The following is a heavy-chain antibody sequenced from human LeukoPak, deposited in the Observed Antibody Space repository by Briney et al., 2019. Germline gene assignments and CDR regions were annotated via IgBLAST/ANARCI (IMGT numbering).Heavy chain of an antibody. Sequence: PSETLSLTCAVYGGSFSGYYWSWIRQPPGKGLEWIGEINHSGSTNYNPSLKSRVTISVDTSKNQCSLKLSSVTAADTAVYYCARDSYLDAFDIWGQGTMVTVSS. CDR1: GGSFSGYY. CDR3: ARDSYLDAFDI. J-gene: IGHJ3*02. V-gene: IGHV4-34*01. CDR2: INHSGST. D-gene: IGHD5-18*01.